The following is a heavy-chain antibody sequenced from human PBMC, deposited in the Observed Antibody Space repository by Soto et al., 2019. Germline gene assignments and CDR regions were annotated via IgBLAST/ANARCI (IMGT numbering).Heavy chain of an antibody. CDR3: ARLPGGDIPLAVLSSY. D-gene: IGHD6-19*01. V-gene: IGHV1-3*01. CDR2: INVGNGNT. CDR1: GYTFTSYA. Sequence: ASVKVSCKASGYTFTSYAIHWVRQAPGQRPEWMGWINVGNGNTKYSPKFQDRVTITRDTSVSTAYMELSSLRSEDTAVYYCARLPGGDIPLAVLSSYWGQGTMVTVSS. J-gene: IGHJ4*02.